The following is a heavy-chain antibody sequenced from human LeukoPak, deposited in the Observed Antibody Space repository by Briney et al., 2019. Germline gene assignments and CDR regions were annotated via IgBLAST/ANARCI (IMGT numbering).Heavy chain of an antibody. CDR1: GGSISSYY. V-gene: IGHV4-59*01. Sequence: SETLSLTCTVSGGSISSYYWSWIRQPPGQGLEWIGYIYYSGSTNYNPSLKSRVTISVDTSKNQFSLKLSSVTAADTAVYYCARRGSGSGSYYAFDYWGQGTLVTVSS. D-gene: IGHD3-10*01. J-gene: IGHJ4*02. CDR2: IYYSGST. CDR3: ARRGSGSGSYYAFDY.